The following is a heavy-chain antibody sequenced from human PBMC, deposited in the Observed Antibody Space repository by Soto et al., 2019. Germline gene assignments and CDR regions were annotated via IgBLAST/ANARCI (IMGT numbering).Heavy chain of an antibody. CDR3: ARRVRRQLWLRAVDDY. CDR1: GGSISSSSYY. Sequence: QLQLQESGPGLVKPSETLSLTCTVSGGSISSSSYYWGWIRQPPGKGLEWIGSIYYSGSTYYNPSLKSRVTISVDTSKNQFSLKLSSVTAADTAVYYCARRVRRQLWLRAVDDYWGQGTLVTVSS. V-gene: IGHV4-39*01. CDR2: IYYSGST. D-gene: IGHD5-18*01. J-gene: IGHJ4*02.